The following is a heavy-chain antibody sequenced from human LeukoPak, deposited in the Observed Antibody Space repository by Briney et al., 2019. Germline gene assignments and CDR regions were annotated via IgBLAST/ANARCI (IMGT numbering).Heavy chain of an antibody. D-gene: IGHD3-22*01. CDR2: VSKDGSNE. J-gene: IGHJ4*02. Sequence: GGSLRLSCEASGFTFSSYGMHWVRQAPGKGLEWVAVVSKDGSNEYYADSVRGRFTISRDNSKNSLYLQMISLRAEDTAVYYCVKNDYFDSSGYYTYWGQGTLVTVSS. V-gene: IGHV3-30*18. CDR1: GFTFSSYG. CDR3: VKNDYFDSSGYYTY.